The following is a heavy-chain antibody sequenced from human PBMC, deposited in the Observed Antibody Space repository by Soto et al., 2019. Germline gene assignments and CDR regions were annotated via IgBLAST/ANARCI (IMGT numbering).Heavy chain of an antibody. Sequence: QVQLVQSGAEVKKPGSSVKVSCKASGGTFSSYTISWVRQAPGQGLEWMGRIIPILGIANDAQKFQGRVTITADQPTITAYMELSSLRSEDTAVYYCAREAGTGGSNGMDVWGQGTTVTVSS. CDR2: IIPILGIA. J-gene: IGHJ6*02. CDR3: AREAGTGGSNGMDV. V-gene: IGHV1-69*08. CDR1: GGTFSSYT. D-gene: IGHD6-19*01.